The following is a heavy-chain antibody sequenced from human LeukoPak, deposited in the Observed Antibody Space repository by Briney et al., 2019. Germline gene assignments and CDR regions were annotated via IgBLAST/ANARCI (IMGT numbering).Heavy chain of an antibody. V-gene: IGHV4-59*12. CDR2: IYYSGST. J-gene: IGHJ4*02. CDR3: ASLYPSSDY. Sequence: PSETLSLTCTVSGASIRTYYWSWIRQPPEKGLEWIGYIYYSGSTNYNPSLKSRVTISVDTSKNQFSLKLSSVTAADTAVYYCASLYPSSDYWGQGTLVTVSS. D-gene: IGHD6-13*01. CDR1: GASIRTYY.